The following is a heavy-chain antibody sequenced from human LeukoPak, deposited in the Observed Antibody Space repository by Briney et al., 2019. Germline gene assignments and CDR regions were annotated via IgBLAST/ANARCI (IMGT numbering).Heavy chain of an antibody. D-gene: IGHD3-22*01. CDR3: ARDLYYYESSGYYSEYFDY. V-gene: IGHV1-69*05. CDR2: IIPIFGTA. CDR1: GGTFSSYA. Sequence: ASVKVSCKASGGTFSSYAISWVRQAPGQGLEWMGRIIPIFGTANYAQKFQGRVTITTDESTSTAYMELSSLRSEDTAVYYCARDLYYYESSGYYSEYFDYWGQGTLVTVSS. J-gene: IGHJ4*02.